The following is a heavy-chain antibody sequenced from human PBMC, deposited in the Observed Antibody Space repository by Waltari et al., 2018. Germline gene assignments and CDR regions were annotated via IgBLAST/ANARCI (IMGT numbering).Heavy chain of an antibody. Sequence: QVQLQESGPGLVKPSETLSLTCTVSGGSISSYYWSWIRQPPGKGLEWIGYIYYSGSTNYNPSLKSRVTISVDTSKNQFSLKLSSVTAADTAVYYCARDIGIAVADYYYYYMDVWGKGTTVTVSS. D-gene: IGHD6-19*01. V-gene: IGHV4-59*01. CDR3: ARDIGIAVADYYYYYMDV. CDR2: IYYSGST. CDR1: GGSISSYY. J-gene: IGHJ6*03.